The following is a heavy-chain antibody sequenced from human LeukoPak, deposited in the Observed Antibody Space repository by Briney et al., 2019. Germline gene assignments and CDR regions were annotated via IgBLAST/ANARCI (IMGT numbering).Heavy chain of an antibody. CDR3: ASLPPYSSSWSDAFDI. CDR1: GFTFSSYG. CDR2: IWYDGSNK. Sequence: GGSLRLSCAASGFTFSSYGMHWVRQAPGKGLEWVAVIWYDGSNKYYADSVKGRFTIPRDNSKNTLYLQMNSLRAEDTAVYYCASLPPYSSSWSDAFDIRGQGTMVTVSS. V-gene: IGHV3-33*01. J-gene: IGHJ3*02. D-gene: IGHD6-13*01.